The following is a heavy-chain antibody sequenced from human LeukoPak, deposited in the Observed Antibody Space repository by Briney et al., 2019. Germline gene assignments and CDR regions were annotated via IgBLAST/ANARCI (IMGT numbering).Heavy chain of an antibody. Sequence: PSETLSLTCTVSSGSINSGSSFWSWVRQPPGKGLEWIGYIYPSGTTYYEPSLKSRVTISVDTSNNQFSLSLDSVTAADTAVYSCSKDSHDWGQGTLVIVSS. D-gene: IGHD2-21*01. CDR2: IYPSGTT. J-gene: IGHJ4*02. CDR1: SGSINSGSSF. V-gene: IGHV4-30-4*08. CDR3: SKDSHD.